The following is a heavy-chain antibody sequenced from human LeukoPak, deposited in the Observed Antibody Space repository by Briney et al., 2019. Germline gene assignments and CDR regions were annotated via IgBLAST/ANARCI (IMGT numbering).Heavy chain of an antibody. CDR3: AAGYYDSSGPGNYFDY. V-gene: IGHV4-59*08. CDR1: GGSISSYY. J-gene: IGHJ4*02. CDR2: IYYSGST. Sequence: SETLSLTCTVSGGSISSYYWSWIRQPPGEGLEWIGYIYYSGSTNYNPSLKSRVTISVGTSKNQFSLKLSSVTAADTAVYYCAAGYYDSSGPGNYFDYWGQGTLVTVSS. D-gene: IGHD3-22*01.